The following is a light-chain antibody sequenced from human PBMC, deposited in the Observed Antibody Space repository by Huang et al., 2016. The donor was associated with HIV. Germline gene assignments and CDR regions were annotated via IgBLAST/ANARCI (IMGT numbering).Light chain of an antibody. CDR3: LQDYHYPST. V-gene: IGKV1-6*01. CDR2: AAF. Sequence: AIQMTQSPSSLSASVGDRVTITCRASQDIRNDLGWYQQKPGRAPKLLIYAAFNLQNGVPSRFSGSGSSTDFSLTISDLRPEDFATYYCLQDYHYPSTFGLGTKVELK. CDR1: QDIRND. J-gene: IGKJ2*01.